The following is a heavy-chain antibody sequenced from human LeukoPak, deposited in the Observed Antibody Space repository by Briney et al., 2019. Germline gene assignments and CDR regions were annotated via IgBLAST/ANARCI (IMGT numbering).Heavy chain of an antibody. CDR1: GFHFSIHG. J-gene: IGHJ4*02. D-gene: IGHD1-26*01. V-gene: IGHV3-49*04. CDR2: IRSKAYGGTT. Sequence: GGSLRLSCAASGFHFSIHGMSWVRQAPGKGLEWVGFIRSKAYGGTTEYAASVKGRFTISRDDSKSIAYLQMNSLKTEDTAVYYCTRDTYSGSYLYDYWGQGTLVTVSS. CDR3: TRDTYSGSYLYDY.